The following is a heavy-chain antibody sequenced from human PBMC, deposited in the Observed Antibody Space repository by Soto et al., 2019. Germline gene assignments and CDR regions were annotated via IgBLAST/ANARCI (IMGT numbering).Heavy chain of an antibody. V-gene: IGHV3-30*18. Sequence: QVHLAESGGGVVQPGRSLRLSCAGSGFTFSSYAMHWVRQAPGKGLEWVAVISNDGTHKYYAESLKGRFIISRDNSKNTLYLQKNSLRAEDTAVYFCAKDLYYYDSSLDDYWGQGTLVTVSS. D-gene: IGHD3-22*01. J-gene: IGHJ4*02. CDR2: ISNDGTHK. CDR3: AKDLYYYDSSLDDY. CDR1: GFTFSSYA.